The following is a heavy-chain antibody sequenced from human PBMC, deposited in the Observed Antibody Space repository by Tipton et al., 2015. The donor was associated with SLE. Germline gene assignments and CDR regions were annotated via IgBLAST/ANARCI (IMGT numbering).Heavy chain of an antibody. D-gene: IGHD6-6*01. J-gene: IGHJ3*02. V-gene: IGHV3-30*04. CDR3: AREDPLSSSAFDI. CDR1: GFTFSNYA. Sequence: SLRLSCAASGFTFSNYAMHWVRQAPGKGLEWVAVISYDGSDEYYADSVKGRFTISRDNSKNTLYLQMNSLRAEDTAVYYCAREDPLSSSAFDIWGQGTMVTVSS. CDR2: ISYDGSDE.